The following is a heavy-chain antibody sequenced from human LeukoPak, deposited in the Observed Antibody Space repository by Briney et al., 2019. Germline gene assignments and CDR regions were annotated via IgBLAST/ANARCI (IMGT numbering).Heavy chain of an antibody. J-gene: IGHJ4*02. CDR3: AKDLEGYCSSTSCHVSDY. CDR2: IRYDGSNK. CDR1: GFTFSSYG. D-gene: IGHD2-2*01. Sequence: GGSLRLSCAASGFTFSSYGIHWVRQAPGKGLEWVAFIRYDGSNKYYADSVKGRFTISRDNSKNTLYLQMNSLRAEDTAVYYCAKDLEGYCSSTSCHVSDYWGQGTLVTVSS. V-gene: IGHV3-30*02.